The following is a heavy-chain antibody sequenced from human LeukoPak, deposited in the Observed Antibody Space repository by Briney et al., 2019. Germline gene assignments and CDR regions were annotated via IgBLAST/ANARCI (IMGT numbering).Heavy chain of an antibody. V-gene: IGHV1-2*02. Sequence: ASVKVSCKASGYTFTGYYMHWVRQAPGQGLEWMGWINPNSGGTNYAQKFQGRVTMTRDTSISTAYMELSRLRSDDTAVYYCARYYYDSSFVDYWGQGTLVTVSS. D-gene: IGHD3-22*01. CDR2: INPNSGGT. CDR1: GYTFTGYY. J-gene: IGHJ4*02. CDR3: ARYYYDSSFVDY.